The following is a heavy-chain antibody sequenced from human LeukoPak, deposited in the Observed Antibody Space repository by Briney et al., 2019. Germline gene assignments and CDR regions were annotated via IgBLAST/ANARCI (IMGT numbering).Heavy chain of an antibody. CDR1: GFTFGGSA. D-gene: IGHD3-10*01. J-gene: IGHJ4*02. CDR3: TRLLVRGVPSDY. V-gene: IGHV3-73*01. CDR2: IRSKANSYAT. Sequence: GGSLRLSCAASGFTFGGSAMHWVRQASGKGLEWVGRIRSKANSYATAYAASVKGRFTISRDDSKNTAYLQMNSLKTEDTAVYYCTRLLVRGVPSDYWGQGTLVTVSS.